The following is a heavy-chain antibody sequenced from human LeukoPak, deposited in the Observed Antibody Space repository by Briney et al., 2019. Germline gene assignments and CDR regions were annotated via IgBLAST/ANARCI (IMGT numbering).Heavy chain of an antibody. CDR2: ITQDGSER. CDR3: SRVWNGVDC. V-gene: IGHV3-7*04. D-gene: IGHD1-1*01. Sequence: GGSLRLSCAASGFTFSRYWMNWVRQAPGKGLEWVANITQDGSERNYVDSVKGRFTVSRDNTKNSLYLQMNSLRAEDSAVYYCSRVWNGVDCWGQGTLVTVSS. CDR1: GFTFSRYW. J-gene: IGHJ4*02.